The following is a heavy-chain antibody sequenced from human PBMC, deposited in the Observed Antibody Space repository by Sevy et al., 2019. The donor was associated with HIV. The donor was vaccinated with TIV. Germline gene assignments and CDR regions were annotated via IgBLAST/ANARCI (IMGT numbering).Heavy chain of an antibody. V-gene: IGHV4-34*01. CDR2: INHSGST. D-gene: IGHD3-22*01. Sequence: SETLSLTCAVYGGSFSGYYWSWIRQPPGKGLEWIGEINHSGSTNYNPSLKSRVTISVDTSKNQFSLKLSSVTAADTAVYYCARNHDSSGYYLGYWGQGTLVTVSS. J-gene: IGHJ4*02. CDR3: ARNHDSSGYYLGY. CDR1: GGSFSGYY.